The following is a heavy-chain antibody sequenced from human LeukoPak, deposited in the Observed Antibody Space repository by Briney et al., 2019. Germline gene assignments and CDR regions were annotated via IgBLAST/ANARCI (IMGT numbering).Heavy chain of an antibody. CDR1: GFTFDDYT. CDR3: AKRLNYYDSSGLDY. Sequence: PGGSLRLSCAASGFTFDDYTMHWVRQAPGKGLEWVAFIRYDGSNKYYADSVKGRFTISRDNSKNTLYLQMNSLRAEDTAVYYCAKRLNYYDSSGLDYWGQGTLVTVSS. D-gene: IGHD3-22*01. V-gene: IGHV3-30*02. CDR2: IRYDGSNK. J-gene: IGHJ4*02.